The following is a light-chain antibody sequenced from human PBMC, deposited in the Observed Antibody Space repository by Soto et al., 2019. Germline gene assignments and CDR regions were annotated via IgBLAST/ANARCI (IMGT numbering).Light chain of an antibody. Sequence: DIQMTQSPSTLSASIGDRVTITCRASQTINNWLAWYQQKPGKAPNLLIYHASNSETGVPSRFSGSAFGTEFTLTISSLQPDDFATYYCQHLNSYPWRFAQGTDVEIK. CDR2: HAS. J-gene: IGKJ1*01. V-gene: IGKV1-5*01. CDR3: QHLNSYPWR. CDR1: QTINNW.